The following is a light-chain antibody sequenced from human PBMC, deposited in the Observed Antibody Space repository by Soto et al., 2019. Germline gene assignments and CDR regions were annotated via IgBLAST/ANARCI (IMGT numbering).Light chain of an antibody. Sequence: QSVLTQPASVSGSPGQSITISCTGTSSDVGGYNFVSWYQQHPGKAPRLMILDVDNRPSGVSTRFSGSESGNTASLTISGLQAEDEADYYCCSYSGSSTIVVFGGGTKLTVL. CDR1: SSDVGGYNF. J-gene: IGLJ2*01. V-gene: IGLV2-14*03. CDR2: DVD. CDR3: CSYSGSSTIVV.